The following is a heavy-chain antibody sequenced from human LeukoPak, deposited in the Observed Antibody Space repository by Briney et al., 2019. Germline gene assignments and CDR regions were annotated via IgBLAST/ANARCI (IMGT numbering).Heavy chain of an antibody. Sequence: TGGSLRLSCAASGFTFSSYTMSWVRQATGGGLEWVSSIGKAGDTYYADSVKGRFTISRENANNHFYLQMNSLRAGDTAVYFCASLGDSIYWGQGTLVTVSS. J-gene: IGHJ4*02. CDR1: GFTFSSYT. V-gene: IGHV3-13*01. CDR3: ASLGDSIY. CDR2: IGKAGDT. D-gene: IGHD1-26*01.